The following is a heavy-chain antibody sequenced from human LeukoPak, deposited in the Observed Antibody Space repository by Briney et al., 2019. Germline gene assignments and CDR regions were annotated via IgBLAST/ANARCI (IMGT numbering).Heavy chain of an antibody. CDR1: GYSFTSYW. Sequence: PGASLKISCKGSGYSFTSYWISWVRQMPGKGLEWMGRIDPSDSYTNYSPSFQGHVTISADKSISTAYLQWSSLKASDTAMYYCARHSSYGSGTCAFDIWGQGTMVTVSS. CDR3: ARHSSYGSGTCAFDI. J-gene: IGHJ3*02. D-gene: IGHD3-10*01. V-gene: IGHV5-10-1*01. CDR2: IDPSDSYT.